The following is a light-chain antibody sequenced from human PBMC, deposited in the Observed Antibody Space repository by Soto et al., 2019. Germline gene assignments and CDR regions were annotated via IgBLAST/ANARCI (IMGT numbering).Light chain of an antibody. CDR3: LHYQSYWT. V-gene: IGKV1-5*03. CDR2: QAS. CDR1: QSISRK. Sequence: DIQMTKSPSTLSASVGDRVSITCRAGQSISRKLAWYQQKPGKAPNLLIYQASNLETGVPSRFTGSGSGTDFTLAVSCLQTDDLATYYCLHYQSYWTCGEATKVEVK. J-gene: IGKJ1*01.